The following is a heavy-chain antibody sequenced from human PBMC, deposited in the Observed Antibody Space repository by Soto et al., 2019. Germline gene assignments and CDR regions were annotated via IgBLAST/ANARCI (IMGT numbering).Heavy chain of an antibody. CDR3: ARGWYYYDSSGYAFDY. J-gene: IGHJ4*02. D-gene: IGHD3-22*01. V-gene: IGHV1-69*06. CDR2: IIPIFGTA. Sequence: NDSFPASGDTXITYVSGLVRQSPGQGLEWMGGIIPIFGTANYAQKFKGRVTITADKSTSTAYMELISLRSEDTAMYYCARGWYYYDSSGYAFDYGGQGKQVTFSS. CDR1: GDTXITYV.